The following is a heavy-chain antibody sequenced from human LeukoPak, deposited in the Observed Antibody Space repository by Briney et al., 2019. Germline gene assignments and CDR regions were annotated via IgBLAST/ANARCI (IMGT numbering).Heavy chain of an antibody. CDR2: IYSSGST. CDR1: GGSISSGSYY. J-gene: IGHJ5*02. Sequence: SETLSLTCTVSGGSISSGSYYWSWIRQPAGKGLEWIGRIYSSGSTNYNPSLKSRVTISLDTSKNQFSLKLSSVTAADTAVYYCAKGGLVHRFDPWGQGTLVTVSS. CDR3: AKGGLVHRFDP. V-gene: IGHV4-61*02.